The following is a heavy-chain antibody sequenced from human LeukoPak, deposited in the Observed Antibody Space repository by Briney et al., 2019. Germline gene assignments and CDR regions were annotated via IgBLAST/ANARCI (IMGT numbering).Heavy chain of an antibody. D-gene: IGHD2-2*01. CDR1: RFTFDDYA. CDR2: ISWNSGSI. V-gene: IGHV3-9*01. J-gene: IGHJ4*02. CDR3: VSLMPPTKYGSY. Sequence: PGRSLRLSCAASRFTFDDYAMHWVRQAPGKGLEGVSGISWNSGSIGYADSVKGRFTISRDNAKNSLYLQMNSLRAEDTALYYCVSLMPPTKYGSYWGQGTLVTVSS.